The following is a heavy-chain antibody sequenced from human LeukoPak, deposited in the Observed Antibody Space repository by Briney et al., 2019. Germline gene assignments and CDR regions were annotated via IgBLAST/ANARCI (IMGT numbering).Heavy chain of an antibody. J-gene: IGHJ4*02. CDR1: GGSISSSNW. CDR2: IYHSGST. Sequence: KASETLSLTCAVSGGSISSSNWWSWVRQPPGKGLEWIGEIYHSGSTNYNLSLKSRVTISVDKSKNQFSLKLSSVTAADTAVYYCASFGSSSPYYFDYWGQGTLVTVSS. CDR3: ASFGSSSPYYFDY. V-gene: IGHV4-4*02. D-gene: IGHD6-6*01.